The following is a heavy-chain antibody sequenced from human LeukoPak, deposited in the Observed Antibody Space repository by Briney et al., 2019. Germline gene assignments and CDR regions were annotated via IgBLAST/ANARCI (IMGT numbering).Heavy chain of an antibody. CDR2: INHSGST. CDR3: ARRITMVRGVIIRGYFDY. CDR1: GGSFSGYY. Sequence: SETLSLTCAVYGGSFSGYYWSWIRQPPGKGLEWIGEINHSGSTNYNPSLESRVAISVDTSKNHFSLKLTSVTAADTAVYYCARRITMVRGVIIRGYFDYWGQGTLVTVSS. V-gene: IGHV4-34*01. J-gene: IGHJ4*02. D-gene: IGHD3-10*01.